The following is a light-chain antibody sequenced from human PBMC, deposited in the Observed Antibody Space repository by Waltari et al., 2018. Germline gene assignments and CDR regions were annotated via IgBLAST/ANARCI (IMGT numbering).Light chain of an antibody. CDR3: SSYISDTTFV. V-gene: IGLV2-14*01. Sequence: QSALTQPASVSGSPGQSITISCTGTSSDVGCYNYVSWFQQHPGKAPKFMIYDVSKRPSGVSDRFSGSKSGNTASLTISGLQSQDEADYYCSSYISDTTFVFGGGTKVTVL. CDR2: DVS. J-gene: IGLJ3*02. CDR1: SSDVGCYNY.